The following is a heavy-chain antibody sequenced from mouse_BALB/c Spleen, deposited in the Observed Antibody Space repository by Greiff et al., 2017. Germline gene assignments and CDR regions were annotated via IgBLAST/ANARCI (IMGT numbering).Heavy chain of an antibody. Sequence: VQLQQSGAELVRSGASVKLSCTASGFNIKDYYMHWVKQRPEQGLEWIGWIDPENGDTEYAPKFQGKATMTADTSSNTAYLQLSSLTSEDSAVYYCTRRPWDRPYAMDYWGQGTSVTVSS. CDR3: TRRPWDRPYAMDY. J-gene: IGHJ4*01. V-gene: IGHV14-4*02. CDR1: GFNIKDYY. CDR2: IDPENGDT. D-gene: IGHD1-2*01.